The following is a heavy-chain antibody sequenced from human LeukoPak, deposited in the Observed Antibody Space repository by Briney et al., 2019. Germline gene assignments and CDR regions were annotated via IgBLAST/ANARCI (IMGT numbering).Heavy chain of an antibody. CDR1: GFTVSSNY. CDR3: ARDPSFDY. J-gene: IGHJ4*02. V-gene: IGHV3-53*01. CDR2: IYSDGRT. Sequence: PGGSLRLSCAASGFTVSSNYMSWVRQAPGKGLEWVSIIYSDGRTYYADSVKGRFTISRDNSKNTLYLQMNSLRAEDTAVYYCARDPSFDYWGQGTLVTVSS.